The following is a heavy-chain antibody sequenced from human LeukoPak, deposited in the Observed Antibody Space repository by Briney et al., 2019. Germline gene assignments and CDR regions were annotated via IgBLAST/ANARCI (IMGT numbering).Heavy chain of an antibody. CDR3: AKVRHYYDSSGHFDY. CDR2: ISYDGSNK. Sequence: RSGRSLRLSCVASGFTFSSYGMHWVRQAPGKGLEWVAFISYDGSNKYHADSVKGRFTISRDNPKNTLYLQMDSLRAEDTAVYYCAKVRHYYDSSGHFDYWGQGTLVTVSS. CDR1: GFTFSSYG. D-gene: IGHD3-22*01. V-gene: IGHV3-30*18. J-gene: IGHJ4*02.